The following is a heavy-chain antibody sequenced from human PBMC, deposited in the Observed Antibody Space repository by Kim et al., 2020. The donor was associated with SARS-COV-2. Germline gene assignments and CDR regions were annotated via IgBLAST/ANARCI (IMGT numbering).Heavy chain of an antibody. CDR3: ARDWSQNHDYYGMDV. V-gene: IGHV3-30*01. Sequence: DSVKDRFTISRDNYKNTLDLQMNSLRAEHTAVYYCARDWSQNHDYYGMDVWGQGTTVTGSS. J-gene: IGHJ6*02.